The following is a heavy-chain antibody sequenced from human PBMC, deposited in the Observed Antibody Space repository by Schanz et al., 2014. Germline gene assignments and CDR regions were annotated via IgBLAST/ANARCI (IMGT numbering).Heavy chain of an antibody. Sequence: EVHLVESGGGLVQPGGSLRLSCSASGFTFSDHWMSWVRQPPGKGLEWVANIKGDSSEKNYVDSVKGRFTLSRDNAKTPTDLQMNSLSVEETAVYYCARDPNSVNEIDYWGQGTLATVSS. CDR3: ARDPNSVNEIDY. V-gene: IGHV3-7*03. CDR2: IKGDSSEK. J-gene: IGHJ4*02. CDR1: GFTFSDHW. D-gene: IGHD5-12*01.